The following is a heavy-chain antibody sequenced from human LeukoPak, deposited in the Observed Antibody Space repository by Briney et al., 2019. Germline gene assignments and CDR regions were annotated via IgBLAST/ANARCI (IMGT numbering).Heavy chain of an antibody. CDR1: GFTFSSYA. Sequence: GGSLRLSCAASGFTFSSYAMSWVRQAPGKGLEWVANIKQDGSEKYYVDSVKGRFTISRDNARNSLYLQMNSLRAEDTAVYYCASNLYSSSWFYYYYYMDVWGKGTTVTVSS. J-gene: IGHJ6*03. CDR2: IKQDGSEK. V-gene: IGHV3-7*01. CDR3: ASNLYSSSWFYYYYYMDV. D-gene: IGHD6-13*01.